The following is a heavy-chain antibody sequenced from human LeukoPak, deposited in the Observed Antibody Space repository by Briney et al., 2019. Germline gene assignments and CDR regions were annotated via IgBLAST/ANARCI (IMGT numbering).Heavy chain of an antibody. CDR2: IYHSGST. D-gene: IGHD4-23*01. J-gene: IGHJ4*02. Sequence: SETLSLTCTVSGASVSNYDWSWIRQPPGKGLEWIGYIYHSGSTYYNPSLKSRVTISVDRSKNQFSLKLSSVTAADTAVYYCARGLLYGGGYYFDYWGQGTLVTVSS. V-gene: IGHV4-30-2*01. CDR1: GASVSNYD. CDR3: ARGLLYGGGYYFDY.